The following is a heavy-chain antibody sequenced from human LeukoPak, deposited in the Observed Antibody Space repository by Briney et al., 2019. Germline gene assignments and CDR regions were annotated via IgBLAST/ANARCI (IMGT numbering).Heavy chain of an antibody. J-gene: IGHJ4*02. CDR3: ARDLAGAGY. CDR2: ISSSGSTI. CDR1: GFTFSSYE. Sequence: PGGSLRLSCAASGFTFSSYEMNWVRQAPGKGLEWVSYISSSGSTIYYADSVKGRFTISRDNSKNTLYLQMNSLRAEDTAVYYCARDLAGAGYWGQGTLVTVSS. D-gene: IGHD3-10*01. V-gene: IGHV3-48*03.